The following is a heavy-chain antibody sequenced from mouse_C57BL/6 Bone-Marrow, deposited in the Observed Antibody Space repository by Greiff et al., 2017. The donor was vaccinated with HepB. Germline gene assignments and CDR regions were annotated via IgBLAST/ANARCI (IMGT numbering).Heavy chain of an antibody. V-gene: IGHV2-5*01. J-gene: IGHJ1*03. CDR3: AKGPYYYGSSSYFDV. CDR1: GFSLTSYG. D-gene: IGHD1-1*01. Sequence: VQLMESGPGLVQPSQSLSITCTVSGFSLTSYGVHWVRQSPGKGLEWLGVIWRGGSTDYNAAFMSRLSITKDNSKSQVFFKMNSLQADDTAIYYCAKGPYYYGSSSYFDVWGTGTTVTVSS. CDR2: IWRGGST.